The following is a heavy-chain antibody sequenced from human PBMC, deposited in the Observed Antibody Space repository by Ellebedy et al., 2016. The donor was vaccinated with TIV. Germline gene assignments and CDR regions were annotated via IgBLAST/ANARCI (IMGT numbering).Heavy chain of an antibody. CDR3: ARGVTTGGINVLDY. J-gene: IGHJ4*02. CDR1: GGTFSSYA. CDR2: IIPILGIA. D-gene: IGHD2-15*01. Sequence: ASVKVSCKASGGTFSSYAITWVRQAPGQGLEWMGGIIPILGIANYAQKFQGKVTVTRDTSTSTVYIDLRSLRSDDTAVYYCARGVTTGGINVLDYWGQGTLVTVS. V-gene: IGHV1-69*10.